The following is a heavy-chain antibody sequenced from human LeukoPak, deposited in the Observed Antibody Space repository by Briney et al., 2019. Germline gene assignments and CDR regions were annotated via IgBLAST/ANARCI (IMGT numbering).Heavy chain of an antibody. Sequence: PSETLSLTCTVSGGSISSSSYYWGWIRQPPGKGLEWIGSIYYSGSTYYNPSLKSRVTISVDTSKNQFSLKLSSVTAADTAVYYCARGYYDSSGYCEVCGMDVWGQGTTVTVSS. CDR2: IYYSGST. CDR1: GGSISSSSYY. V-gene: IGHV4-39*07. J-gene: IGHJ6*02. CDR3: ARGYYDSSGYCEVCGMDV. D-gene: IGHD3-22*01.